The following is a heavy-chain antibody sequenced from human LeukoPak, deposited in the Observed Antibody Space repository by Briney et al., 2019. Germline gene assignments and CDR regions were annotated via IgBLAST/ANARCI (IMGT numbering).Heavy chain of an antibody. CDR1: GYSINSGYY. CDR3: ARGGGSGTYPYYYYYFMDV. CDR2: IYHGGST. D-gene: IGHD1-26*01. J-gene: IGHJ6*03. Sequence: SETLSLTCAVSGYSINSGYYWGWIRPPPGKGLEGIGSIYHGGSTYYNPSLKSRVTISVDTSKNQFSLMLTSVTAADTAAYYCARGGGSGTYPYYYYYFMDVWGEGTTVTVSS. V-gene: IGHV4-38-2*01.